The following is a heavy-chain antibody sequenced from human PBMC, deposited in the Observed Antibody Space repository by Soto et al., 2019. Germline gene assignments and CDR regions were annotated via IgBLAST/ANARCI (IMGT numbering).Heavy chain of an antibody. V-gene: IGHV3-23*01. CDR2: IAGNGGIL. D-gene: IGHD6-19*01. CDR3: ARRQFFSFDS. CDR1: GFTFSNYV. J-gene: IGHJ4*02. Sequence: VGSLRLSCVAPGFTFSNYVMSWVRQAPGKGLECVAAIAGNGGILYYTDSVKGRFSISRDNSKNTLHLQMNSLRAEDTAVYYCARRQFFSFDSWGQGILVTVSS.